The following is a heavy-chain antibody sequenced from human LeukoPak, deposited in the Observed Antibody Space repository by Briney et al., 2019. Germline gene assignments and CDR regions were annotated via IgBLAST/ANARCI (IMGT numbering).Heavy chain of an antibody. CDR1: GFTFSSYA. J-gene: IGHJ4*02. V-gene: IGHV3-23*01. CDR3: ATPGDSSGYYLNYYFDY. Sequence: AGGSLRLSCAASGFTFSSYAMSWVRQAPGKGLEWVSAISGSGGSTYYADSVKGRFTICRDNSKNTLYLQMNSLRAEDTAVYYCATPGDSSGYYLNYYFDYWGQGTLVTVSS. CDR2: ISGSGGST. D-gene: IGHD3-22*01.